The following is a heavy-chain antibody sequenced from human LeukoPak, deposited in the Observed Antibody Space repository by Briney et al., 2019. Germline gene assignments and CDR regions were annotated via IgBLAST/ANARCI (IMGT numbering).Heavy chain of an antibody. CDR1: GYTFTSYA. J-gene: IGHJ4*02. CDR2: INAGNGNT. V-gene: IGHV1-3*01. CDR3: ARDSVITMVRGVIPGDY. D-gene: IGHD3-10*01. Sequence: ASVKVSCKASGYTFTSYAMHWVRQAPGQRLEWMGWINAGNGNTKYSQKFQGRVTITRDTSASTAYMELSSLRSEDTAVYYCARDSVITMVRGVIPGDYWGQGTLVTVSS.